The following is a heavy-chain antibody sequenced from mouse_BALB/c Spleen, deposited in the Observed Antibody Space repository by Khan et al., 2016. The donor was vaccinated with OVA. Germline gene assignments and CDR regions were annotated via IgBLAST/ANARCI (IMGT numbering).Heavy chain of an antibody. CDR2: ITYSASA. J-gene: IGHJ1*01. CDR1: GDSITSGY. Sequence: EVQLQESGPSLVKPSQTLSLTCSVTGDSITSGYWNWIRKFPGNNLEYMGYITYSASAFYNPSLKSRISITRDTSKNQYYLQLNSVTTEDTATYFCASDCGSSYGCWYFDVWGAGTTVTVSS. CDR3: ASDCGSSYGCWYFDV. D-gene: IGHD1-1*01. V-gene: IGHV3-8*02.